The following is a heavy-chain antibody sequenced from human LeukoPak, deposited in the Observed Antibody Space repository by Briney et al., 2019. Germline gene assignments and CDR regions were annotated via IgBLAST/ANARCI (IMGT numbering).Heavy chain of an antibody. V-gene: IGHV4-61*05. CDR2: IYYSGST. D-gene: IGHD6-13*01. Sequence: SETLSLTCTVSGGSISSSSYYWSWVRQPPGKGLEWIGYIYYSGSTNYNPSLKSRVTISVDTSKNQFSLKLSSVTAADTAVYYCAKSGYSSSWAFGGWGQGTLVTVSS. J-gene: IGHJ4*02. CDR3: AKSGYSSSWAFGG. CDR1: GGSISSSSYY.